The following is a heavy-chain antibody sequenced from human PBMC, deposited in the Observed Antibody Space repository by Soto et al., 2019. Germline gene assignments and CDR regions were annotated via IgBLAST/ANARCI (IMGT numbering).Heavy chain of an antibody. D-gene: IGHD3-10*01. CDR2: IKPKAERGAT. J-gene: IGHJ4*02. V-gene: IGHV3-15*01. CDR1: GFTLSNAW. CDR3: TTGGSYLV. Sequence: EVQLVESGGGLVKPGGSLRLSCAASGFTLSNAWMTWVRQAPGKGLEWVGRIKPKAERGATDYAAPVKGRFTISRDDSKTTVYLQMNSLKTEDTAVYYCTTGGSYLVWGQGTLVTVSS.